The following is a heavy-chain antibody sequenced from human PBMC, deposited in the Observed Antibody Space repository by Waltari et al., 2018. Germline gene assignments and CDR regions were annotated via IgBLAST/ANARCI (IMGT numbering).Heavy chain of an antibody. D-gene: IGHD4-17*01. J-gene: IGHJ5*02. CDR1: GYTFTSYD. CDR2: RKPNSGNT. CDR3: ARGPADYPKGWFDP. Sequence: QVQLVQSGAEVKKPGASVKVSCKASGYTFTSYDINLVRQATGQGLVWMGWRKPNSGNTGYAQKFQGRVTMTRNTSISTAYMELSSLRSDDTAVYYWARGPADYPKGWFDPWGQGALVTVSS. V-gene: IGHV1-8*01.